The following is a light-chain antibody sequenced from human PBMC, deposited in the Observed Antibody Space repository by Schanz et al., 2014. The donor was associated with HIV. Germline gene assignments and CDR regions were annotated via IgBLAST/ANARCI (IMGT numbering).Light chain of an antibody. CDR1: QTVSNN. CDR3: HQYGSLPWT. J-gene: IGKJ1*01. CDR2: GAS. V-gene: IGKV3-15*01. Sequence: EIVMTQSPGTLSVSPGERATLSCRASQTVSNNLAWYQQKPGQAPRLLIYGASTRVTGIPARFSGGESGTDFTLTINRMEPEDCAVYYCHQYGSLPWTFGQGTKVEVK.